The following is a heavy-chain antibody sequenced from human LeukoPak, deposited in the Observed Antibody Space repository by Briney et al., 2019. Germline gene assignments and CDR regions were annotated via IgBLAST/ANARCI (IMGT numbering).Heavy chain of an antibody. CDR3: ARDRSIAVVYYFDY. CDR2: IWYDGSNK. J-gene: IGHJ4*02. Sequence: GECLKISCKGSGYSFTSYWIGWVRQAPGKGLEWVAVIWYDGSNKYYADSVKGRFTISRDNSKNTLYLQMNSLRAEDTAVYYCARDRSIAVVYYFDYWGQGTLVTVSS. D-gene: IGHD6-19*01. CDR1: GYSFTSYW. V-gene: IGHV3-33*01.